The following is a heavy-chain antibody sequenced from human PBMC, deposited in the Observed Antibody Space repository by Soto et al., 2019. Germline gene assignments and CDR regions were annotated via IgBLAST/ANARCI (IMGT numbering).Heavy chain of an antibody. Sequence: QVQLQESSQRLLKPSETLSLTCTVSGGSISYYYWSWIRQSPGKGLEWIGYIYYSGSTDYNPSLKSRVTISVEKSKRQFSLKLNSVTTADTAVYYCAREGACTGNTCYVGYFDYWGQGALVTVSS. CDR2: IYYSGST. V-gene: IGHV4-59*01. CDR3: AREGACTGNTCYVGYFDY. D-gene: IGHD2-2*01. J-gene: IGHJ4*02. CDR1: GGSISYYY.